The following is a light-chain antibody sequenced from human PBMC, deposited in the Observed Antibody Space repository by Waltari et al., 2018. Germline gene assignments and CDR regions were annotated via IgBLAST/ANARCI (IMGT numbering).Light chain of an antibody. CDR2: SSM. CDR1: SGAVRSEFY. J-gene: IGLJ2*01. CDR3: LLYYGGTWV. Sequence: QIVVTQEPSVTVSPGGTVTLTCASSSGAVRSEFYPNWVQQHPGQAPRPLIYSSMYKHSWTPARFSGSLIGGKAALTLSGVQPEDEADYYCLLYYGGTWVFGGGTKLTVL. V-gene: IGLV7-43*01.